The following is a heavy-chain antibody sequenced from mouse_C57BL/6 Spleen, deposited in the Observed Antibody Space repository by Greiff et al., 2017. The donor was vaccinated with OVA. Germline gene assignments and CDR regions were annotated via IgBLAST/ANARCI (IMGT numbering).Heavy chain of an antibody. Sequence: QVQLQQPGAELVRPGTSVKLSCKASGYTFTSYWMHWVKQRPGQGLEWIGVIDPSDSYTNYNQKFKGKATLTVDTSSSTAYMQLNSLTSEDSAVYYCARSGYGNYFFDYWGQGTTLTVSS. CDR3: ARSGYGNYFFDY. V-gene: IGHV1-59*01. J-gene: IGHJ2*01. CDR1: GYTFTSYW. CDR2: IDPSDSYT. D-gene: IGHD2-10*02.